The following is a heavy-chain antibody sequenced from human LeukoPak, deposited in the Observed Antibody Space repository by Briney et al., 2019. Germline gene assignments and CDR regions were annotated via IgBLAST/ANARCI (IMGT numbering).Heavy chain of an antibody. V-gene: IGHV1-8*03. J-gene: IGHJ4*02. CDR3: AREYVWGSYRYIDY. CDR1: GYTFASYD. D-gene: IGHD3-16*02. Sequence: GASVKVSCKASGYTFASYDINWVRQATGQGLEWMGWMNPNSGNTGYAQKFQGRVTITRNTSISTAYMELSSLRSEDTAVYYCAREYVWGSYRYIDYWGQGTLVTVSS. CDR2: MNPNSGNT.